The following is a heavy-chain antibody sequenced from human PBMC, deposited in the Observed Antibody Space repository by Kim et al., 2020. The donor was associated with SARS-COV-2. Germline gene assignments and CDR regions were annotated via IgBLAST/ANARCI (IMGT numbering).Heavy chain of an antibody. D-gene: IGHD3-3*01. J-gene: IGHJ5*02. CDR3: ARGKFITIFGVVITPWWFDP. V-gene: IGHV1-8*01. Sequence: ASVKVSCKASGYTFTSYDINWVRQATGQGLEWMGWMNPNSGNTGYAQKFQGRVTMTRNTSISTAYMELSSLRSEDTAVYYCARGKFITIFGVVITPWWFDPWGQGTLVTVSS. CDR1: GYTFTSYD. CDR2: MNPNSGNT.